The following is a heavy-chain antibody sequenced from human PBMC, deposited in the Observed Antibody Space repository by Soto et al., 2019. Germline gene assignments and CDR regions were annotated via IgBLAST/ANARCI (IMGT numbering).Heavy chain of an antibody. V-gene: IGHV4-59*01. CDR2: IYFSGST. D-gene: IGHD2-15*01. CDR1: GGSISSYY. Sequence: SETLSLTCTVSGGSISSYYWSWIRQPPGKGLEWIGYIYFSGSTNYNPSLKSRVTISVDTSKNQFSLKLSSVTAADTAVYYCARGRGGGGSSNNWFDPWGQGTLVTVSS. J-gene: IGHJ5*02. CDR3: ARGRGGGGSSNNWFDP.